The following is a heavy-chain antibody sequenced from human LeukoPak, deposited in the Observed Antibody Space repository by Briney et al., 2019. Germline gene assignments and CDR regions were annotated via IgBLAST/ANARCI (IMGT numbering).Heavy chain of an antibody. Sequence: ASVKVSCKASGYTFTSYGISWVRQAPGQGLEWMGWISAYNGNTNYAQKLQGRVTMTTDTSTSTAYMELRSLRSDDTAVYYCARENSSGWLGQNWFDPWGQGTLVTVSS. CDR3: ARENSSGWLGQNWFDP. D-gene: IGHD6-19*01. V-gene: IGHV1-18*01. J-gene: IGHJ5*02. CDR2: ISAYNGNT. CDR1: GYTFTSYG.